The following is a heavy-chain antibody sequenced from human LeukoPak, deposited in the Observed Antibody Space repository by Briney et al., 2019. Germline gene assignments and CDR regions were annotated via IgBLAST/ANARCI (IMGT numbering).Heavy chain of an antibody. J-gene: IGHJ4*02. V-gene: IGHV3-20*04. CDR3: ARGGPGYCSCTSCTEAY. CDR2: INWNGDDT. D-gene: IGHD2-2*01. CDR1: GFSFDDYG. Sequence: PGGSLRLSCVGFGFSFDDYGMSWVRQAPGKGLEWVSGINWNGDDTGYADSVRGRFTISRDNAKSTLYLQMNNLRAEDTALYYCARGGPGYCSCTSCTEAYWGLGTLVTVSS.